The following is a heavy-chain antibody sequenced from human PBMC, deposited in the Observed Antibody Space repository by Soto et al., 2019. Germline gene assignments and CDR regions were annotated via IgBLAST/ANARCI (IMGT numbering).Heavy chain of an antibody. Sequence: SETLSLTCAVYCGSFSGYYWSWIRQPPGKGLEWIGEINHSGSTNYNPSLKSRVTISVDTSKNQFSLKLSSVTAADTAVYYCARGGGGITIFGVVIKAPYGMDVWGQGTTVTVSS. CDR1: CGSFSGYY. V-gene: IGHV4-34*01. CDR2: INHSGST. D-gene: IGHD3-3*01. J-gene: IGHJ6*02. CDR3: ARGGGGITIFGVVIKAPYGMDV.